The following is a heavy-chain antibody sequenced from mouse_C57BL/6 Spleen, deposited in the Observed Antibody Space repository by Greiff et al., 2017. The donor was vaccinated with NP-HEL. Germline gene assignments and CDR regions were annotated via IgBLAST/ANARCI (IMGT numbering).Heavy chain of an antibody. V-gene: IGHV1-62-2*01. J-gene: IGHJ4*01. Sequence: VQLHQSGAELVKPGASVKLSCKASGYTFTEYTIHWVKQRSGQGLEWIGWFYPGSGSIKYNEKFKDKATLTADKSSSTVYMELSRLTSEDSAVYFCARHEAGYYSNWRGDYYAMDYWGQGTSVTVSS. CDR3: ARHEAGYYSNWRGDYYAMDY. D-gene: IGHD2-5*01. CDR2: FYPGSGSI. CDR1: GYTFTEYT.